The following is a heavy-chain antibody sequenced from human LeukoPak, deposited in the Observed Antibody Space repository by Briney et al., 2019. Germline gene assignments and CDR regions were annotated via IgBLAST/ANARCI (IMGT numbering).Heavy chain of an antibody. V-gene: IGHV1-69*01. CDR3: ARGQADRLYGSGSYYFDY. Sequence: SVKVSCKASGGTFSSYAISWVRQAPGQGLEWMGGIIPIFSTANYAQKFQGRVTITADESTSTAYMELSSLRSEDTAVYYCARGQADRLYGSGSYYFDYWGQGTLVTVSS. J-gene: IGHJ4*02. CDR2: IIPIFSTA. D-gene: IGHD3-10*01. CDR1: GGTFSSYA.